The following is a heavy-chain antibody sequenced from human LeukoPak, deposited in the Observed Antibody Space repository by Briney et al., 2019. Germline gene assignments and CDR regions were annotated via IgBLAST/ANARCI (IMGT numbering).Heavy chain of an antibody. CDR3: ATDFWSSYPFGF. J-gene: IGHJ4*02. V-gene: IGHV3-23*01. CDR1: GFTFHTYA. D-gene: IGHD3-3*01. CDR2: LTAGGGFA. Sequence: GGSLRLSCTASGFTFHTYAMAWVRQAPGKELEWVSALTAGGGFAYYADSVEGRFTISRDNSKNILSLQMSSLRVEDTAVYYCATDFWSSYPFGFWGQGALVIVSS.